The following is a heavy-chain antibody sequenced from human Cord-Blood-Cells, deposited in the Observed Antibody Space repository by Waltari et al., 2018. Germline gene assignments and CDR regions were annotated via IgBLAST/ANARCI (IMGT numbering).Heavy chain of an antibody. CDR2: INPNSGGT. CDR1: GYPVTGYY. J-gene: IGHJ6*02. V-gene: IGHV1-2*06. CDR3: ARALGGGYYGMDV. Sequence: VPLVPSGAEAKKTVASVKVSRKASGYPVTGYYMHWVRTAPGQGLEWMGRINPNSGGTNYAQKFHGRVTMTRDTSISTAYMELSRLRSDDTAVYYCARALGGGYYGMDVWGQGTTVTVSS. D-gene: IGHD3-16*01.